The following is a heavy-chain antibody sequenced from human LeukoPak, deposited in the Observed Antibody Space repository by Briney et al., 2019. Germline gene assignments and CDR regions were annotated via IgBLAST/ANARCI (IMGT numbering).Heavy chain of an antibody. J-gene: IGHJ4*02. CDR1: GFTVSNNY. Sequence: GGSLRLSCAASGFTVSNNYMSWVRQAPGKGLEWVSVIYSGGSTYYADSVKGRFTISRDTSKDTLSLQMNSLRAEDTAVYYCASLSLGHYWGQGTLVTVSS. V-gene: IGHV3-53*01. CDR3: ASLSLGHY. D-gene: IGHD6-6*01. CDR2: IYSGGST.